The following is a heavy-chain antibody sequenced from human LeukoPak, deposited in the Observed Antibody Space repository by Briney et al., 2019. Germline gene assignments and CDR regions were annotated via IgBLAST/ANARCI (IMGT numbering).Heavy chain of an antibody. CDR1: GYIFTSYY. CDR3: ARSCSGGSCYLAYAFDI. V-gene: IGHV1-46*01. Sequence: ASVKVSCKASGYIFTSYYIHWVRQAPGQGLEWMGIINPSGGNTNYAQKFQGRVTMTRDTSISTAYMELSRLRSDDTAVYYCARSCSGGSCYLAYAFDIWGQGTMVTVSS. J-gene: IGHJ3*02. CDR2: INPSGGNT. D-gene: IGHD2-15*01.